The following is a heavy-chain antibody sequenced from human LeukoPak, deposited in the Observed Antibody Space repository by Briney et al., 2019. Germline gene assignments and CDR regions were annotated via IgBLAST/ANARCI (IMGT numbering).Heavy chain of an antibody. Sequence: SETLSLTCAVCGGSFSGYYWSWIRQPPGKGLEWIGEINHSGSTNYNPSLKSRVTISVDTSKNQFSLKLSSVTAADTAVYYCARAGRAAGLDYWGQGTLVTVSS. CDR2: INHSGST. CDR1: GGSFSGYY. D-gene: IGHD2-15*01. CDR3: ARAGRAAGLDY. V-gene: IGHV4-34*01. J-gene: IGHJ4*02.